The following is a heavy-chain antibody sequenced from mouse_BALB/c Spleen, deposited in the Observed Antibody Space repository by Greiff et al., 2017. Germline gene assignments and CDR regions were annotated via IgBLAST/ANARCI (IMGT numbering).Heavy chain of an antibody. D-gene: IGHD1-1*01. CDR1: GFTFSSYG. V-gene: IGHV5-6*01. J-gene: IGHJ4*01. CDR3: ARRGFITSMDY. Sequence: EVQGVESGGGLVQPGGSLKLSCAASGFTFSSYGMSWVRQTPDKRLEWVATISSGGSYTYYPDSVKGRFTISRDNAKNTLYLQMSSLKSEDTAMYYCARRGFITSMDYWGQGTSVTVSS. CDR2: ISSGGSYT.